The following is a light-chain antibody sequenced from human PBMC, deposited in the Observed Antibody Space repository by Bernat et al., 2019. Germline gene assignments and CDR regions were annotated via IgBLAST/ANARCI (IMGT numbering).Light chain of an antibody. J-gene: IGKJ4*01. V-gene: IGKV1-5*03. CDR1: QRISSW. Sequence: DIQMTQSPSTLSASVGDRVTITCRASQRISSWLAWYQQKPGKAPKLLIYKSFTLQSGAPLRFSGSGSGTEFTLTISSLQPYDFSTYYCQQYNTYSLTFGGGTKVEIK. CDR2: KSF. CDR3: QQYNTYSLT.